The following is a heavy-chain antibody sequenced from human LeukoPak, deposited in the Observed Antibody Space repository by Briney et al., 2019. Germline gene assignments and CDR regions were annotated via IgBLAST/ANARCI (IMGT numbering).Heavy chain of an antibody. D-gene: IGHD6-6*01. CDR3: ARGPSIAARYDAFDI. J-gene: IGHJ3*02. CDR1: EFTFTSYE. Sequence: GGSLRLSCAASEFTFTSYELNWVRQAPGKGLEWVSYISSSGNTIYYADSVKGRFTISRDNAKNSLYLQVISLRAEDTAVYYCARGPSIAARYDAFDIWGQGTMVTVSS. CDR2: ISSSGNTI. V-gene: IGHV3-48*03.